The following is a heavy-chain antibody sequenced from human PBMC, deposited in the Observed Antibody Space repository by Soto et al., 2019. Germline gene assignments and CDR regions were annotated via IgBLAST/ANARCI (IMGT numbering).Heavy chain of an antibody. D-gene: IGHD3-10*01. CDR3: ARDAYLGSGSYAY. CDR1: GFTFSTCG. J-gene: IGHJ4*02. Sequence: QVQLVESGGGVVQPGRSLRLSCAASGFTFSTCGMHWVRQAPGKGLEWVAVIWYDGSNEHYADSVKGRFTISRDDSKNTLYLQMNSLRAEDTAVYYCARDAYLGSGSYAYWGQGTLVTVSS. CDR2: IWYDGSNE. V-gene: IGHV3-33*01.